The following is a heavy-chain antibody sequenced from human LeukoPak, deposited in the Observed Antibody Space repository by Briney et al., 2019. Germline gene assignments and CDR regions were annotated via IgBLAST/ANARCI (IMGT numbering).Heavy chain of an antibody. V-gene: IGHV3-23*01. CDR3: AKRGVQGYMDV. CDR1: GGSISSSSYY. Sequence: ETLSLTCTVSGGSISSSSYYWGWIRQPPGKGLEWVSSIIADGEYTYYAGSVKGRFTISRDNSKNTLTLQMSSLRAEDTALYYCAKRGVQGYMDVWGKGSTVIVSS. D-gene: IGHD1-26*01. CDR2: IIADGEYT. J-gene: IGHJ6*04.